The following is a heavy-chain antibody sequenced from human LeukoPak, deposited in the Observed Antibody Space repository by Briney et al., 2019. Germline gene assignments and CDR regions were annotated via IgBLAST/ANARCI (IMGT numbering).Heavy chain of an antibody. J-gene: IGHJ4*02. CDR2: FSNEGRT. CDR1: GGSISTYY. CDR3: AFSGSHYYFDS. V-gene: IGHV4-59*01. D-gene: IGHD1-26*01. Sequence: SETLSLTRTVSGGSISTYYWSWIRKPPGKGLEWIGHFSNEGRTHYNPSLRSRVTISVDTSKNQFSLKVTSVTAADTAVYYCAFSGSHYYFDSWGQGTLVTVSS.